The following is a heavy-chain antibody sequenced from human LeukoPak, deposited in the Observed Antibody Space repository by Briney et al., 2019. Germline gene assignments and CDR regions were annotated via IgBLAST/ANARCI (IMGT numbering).Heavy chain of an antibody. D-gene: IGHD3-22*01. J-gene: IGHJ4*02. Sequence: SETLSLTCTVSGDSVSSAYYYWSWIRQPPGKGLEWMGYIYYSGSTNYNPSLKSRVTMSIDTSKSQFSLKLSSVTAADTAVYYCARDYTGDYDSSGYLYYVDYWGLGALVTVSS. V-gene: IGHV4-61*01. CDR2: IYYSGST. CDR3: ARDYTGDYDSSGYLYYVDY. CDR1: GDSVSSAYYY.